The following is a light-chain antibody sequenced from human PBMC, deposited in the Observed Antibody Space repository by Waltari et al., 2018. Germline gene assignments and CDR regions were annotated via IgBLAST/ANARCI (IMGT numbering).Light chain of an antibody. CDR2: DAS. J-gene: IGKJ4*01. V-gene: IGKV3-11*01. Sequence: EIVLTQSPAILSFSPGERATLSCRASQSVGTYIPWYQQRPGQSPRLLIYDASYRATGIPARFSGSGSETDFTLTISSLQPEDFAVYYCQQRRNWPLTFGGGTRVQI. CDR1: QSVGTY. CDR3: QQRRNWPLT.